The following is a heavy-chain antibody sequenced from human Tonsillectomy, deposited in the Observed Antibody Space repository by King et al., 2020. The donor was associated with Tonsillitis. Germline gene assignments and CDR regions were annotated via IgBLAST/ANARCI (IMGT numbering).Heavy chain of an antibody. D-gene: IGHD6-13*01. V-gene: IGHV1-69*10. J-gene: IGHJ4*02. CDR1: GGTFSSYA. CDR3: AAEIRAAGQQIFDY. CDR2: IIPILGIA. Sequence: QLVQSGAEVKKPGSSVKVSCKASGGTFSSYAISWVRQAPGQGLEWMGGIIPILGIADYAQKFQGRVTITADKSTSTAYMELSSLRSEDTAVYYCAAEIRAAGQQIFDYWGQGTLVTVSS.